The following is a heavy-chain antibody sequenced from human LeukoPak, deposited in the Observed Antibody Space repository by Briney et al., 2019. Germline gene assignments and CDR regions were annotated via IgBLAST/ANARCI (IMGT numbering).Heavy chain of an antibody. Sequence: SQTLSLTCAISGDSVSSNSAAWNWIRQSPSRGLEWLGRTYYRSKWYNDYAVSVKSRITINPDTSKNQFSLKLSSVTAADTAVYYCARESRGYDILTGKYHRRYYSYYMDVWGKGTTVTVSS. CDR2: TYYRSKWYN. CDR3: ARESRGYDILTGKYHRRYYSYYMDV. V-gene: IGHV6-1*01. D-gene: IGHD3-9*01. CDR1: GDSVSSNSAA. J-gene: IGHJ6*03.